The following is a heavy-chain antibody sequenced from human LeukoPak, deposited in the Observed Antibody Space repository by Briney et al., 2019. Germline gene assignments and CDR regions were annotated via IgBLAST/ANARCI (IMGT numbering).Heavy chain of an antibody. CDR3: ARGIDYYDSSGYYPDY. Sequence: PGGSLRLSCAASGFTFSSYEMNWVRQAPGQGLEWVSYISSSGSTIYYADSVKGRFTISRDNAKNSLYLQMNSLRAEDTAVYYCARGIDYYDSSGYYPDYWGQGTLVTVSS. CDR2: ISSSGSTI. V-gene: IGHV3-48*03. CDR1: GFTFSSYE. D-gene: IGHD3-22*01. J-gene: IGHJ4*02.